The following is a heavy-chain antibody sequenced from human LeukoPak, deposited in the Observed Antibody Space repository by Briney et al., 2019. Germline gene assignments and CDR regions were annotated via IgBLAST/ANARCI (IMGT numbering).Heavy chain of an antibody. Sequence: SETLSLTCTVSGGSISSYYWSWIRQPAGKGLEWIGRIYTSGSTNYNPSLKSRVTMSVDTSKNQFSLKLSSVTAADTAVYYCARSYYYDSSGYYSAGFDPWGQGTLVTVSS. CDR2: IYTSGST. J-gene: IGHJ5*02. V-gene: IGHV4-4*07. D-gene: IGHD3-22*01. CDR1: GGSISSYY. CDR3: ARSYYYDSSGYYSAGFDP.